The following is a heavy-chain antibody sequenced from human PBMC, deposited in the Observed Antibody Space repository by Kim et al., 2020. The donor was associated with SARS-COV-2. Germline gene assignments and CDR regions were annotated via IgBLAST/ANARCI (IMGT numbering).Heavy chain of an antibody. CDR3: SRGGSSDCYRARGGLDY. CDR1: GGSFSGYY. Sequence: SETLSLTCAVYGGSFSGYYWNWIRQPPGKGLEWIGDINLSGITNYNPSPKSRVALSVDTAKKQFSLEVISLTAADTAVYYCSRGGSSDCYRARGGLDYWG. D-gene: IGHD6-25*01. V-gene: IGHV4-34*01. CDR2: INLSGIT. J-gene: IGHJ4*01.